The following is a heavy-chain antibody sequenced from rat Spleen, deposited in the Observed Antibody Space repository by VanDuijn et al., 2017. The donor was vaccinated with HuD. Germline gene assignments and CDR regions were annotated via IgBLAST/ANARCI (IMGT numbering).Heavy chain of an antibody. V-gene: IGHV4-2*01. Sequence: EVKLVESGGGLVQPGRSLKLSCAASGFNFNDYWMGWVRQAPGKGLEWIGEINTDSRTIKFTPSLKDKFIISRDNAQNTLYLQMNRLGSEDTAIYYCVREDRGVDYWGQGVMVTVSS. CDR1: GFNFNDYW. J-gene: IGHJ2*01. CDR3: VREDRGVDY. CDR2: INTDSRTI.